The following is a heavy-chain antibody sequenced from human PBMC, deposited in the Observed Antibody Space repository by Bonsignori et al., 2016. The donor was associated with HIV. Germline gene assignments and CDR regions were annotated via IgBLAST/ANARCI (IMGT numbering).Heavy chain of an antibody. V-gene: IGHV5-51*01. Sequence: VRQMPGKGLEWMGIIYPGDSDTRYSPSFQGQVTISADRSISTAYLQWSSLKASDTAMYYCASTEPGGAFDIWGQGTLVTVSS. CDR2: IYPGDSDT. CDR3: ASTEPGGAFDI. J-gene: IGHJ3*02. D-gene: IGHD3-16*01.